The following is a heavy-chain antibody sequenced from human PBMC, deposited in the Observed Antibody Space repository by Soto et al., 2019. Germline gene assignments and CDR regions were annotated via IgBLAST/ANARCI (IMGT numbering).Heavy chain of an antibody. D-gene: IGHD1-20*01. J-gene: IGHJ4*02. V-gene: IGHV4-39*01. CDR3: ASSQKGYNWNYFDH. CDR2: VFYTGFT. CDR1: GGSISGSYYY. Sequence: LSLTCAVSGGSISGSYYYWGWLRQSPGRGPEWIGSVFYTGFTSYNPSLESRVSVSVDTSKNQFSLKVSAVTATDTAVYYCASSQKGYNWNYFDHWGQGALVTVS.